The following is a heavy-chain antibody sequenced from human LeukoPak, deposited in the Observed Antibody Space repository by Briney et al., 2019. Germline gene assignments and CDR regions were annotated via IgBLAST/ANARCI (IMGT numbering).Heavy chain of an antibody. V-gene: IGHV4-59*01. D-gene: IGHD3-10*01. CDR3: ARGGSGSYYNGIDYYGMDV. Sequence: SETLSLTCTVSGGSISSYYWSWLRQPPGKGLEWIGYIYYSGSTNYNPSLKSRVTISVDTSKNQFSLKLSSVTAADTAVYYCARGGSGSYYNGIDYYGMDVWGKGTTVTVSS. J-gene: IGHJ6*04. CDR1: GGSISSYY. CDR2: IYYSGST.